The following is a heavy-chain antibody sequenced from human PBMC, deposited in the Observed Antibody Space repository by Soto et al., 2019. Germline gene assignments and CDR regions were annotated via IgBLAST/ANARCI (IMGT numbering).Heavy chain of an antibody. CDR2: IIPIFGTA. Sequence: SVKVSCKASGGTFSSYAISWVRQAPGQGLDWMGGIIPIFGTANYAQKFQGRVTITADESTSTAYMELSSLRSEDTAVYYCARVGEYYDISTDYYYGMDFWAQGTTVIVSS. CDR1: GGTFSSYA. CDR3: ARVGEYYDISTDYYYGMDF. D-gene: IGHD3-9*01. V-gene: IGHV1-69*13. J-gene: IGHJ6*02.